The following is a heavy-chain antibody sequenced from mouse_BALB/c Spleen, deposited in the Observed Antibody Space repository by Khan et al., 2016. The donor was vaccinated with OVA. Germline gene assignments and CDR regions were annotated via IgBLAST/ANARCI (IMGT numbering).Heavy chain of an antibody. J-gene: IGHJ4*01. D-gene: IGHD1-1*01. V-gene: IGHV1S41*01. CDR1: GYTFTSYW. CDR2: ISPGSGTP. CDR3: AREDYYGSSHYAMDY. Sequence: DLVKPGASVKLSCKASGYTFTSYWINWIKQRPGQGLEWIGRISPGSGTPYYNELFKGKATLPVYISANTAYIQLSSQAAGDTAVYNCAREDYYGSSHYAMDYWGQGTSVTVSS.